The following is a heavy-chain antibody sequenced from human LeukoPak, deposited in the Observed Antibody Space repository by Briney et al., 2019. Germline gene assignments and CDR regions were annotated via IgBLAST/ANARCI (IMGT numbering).Heavy chain of an antibody. CDR1: GFTFSGYW. CDR2: INEGGSVK. CDR3: ATSDDSSGSD. J-gene: IGHJ4*02. Sequence: GGSLRLSCVASGFTFSGYWMSWVRQAPGKGLEWVANINEGGSVKHYVDSVNGRFTISRDNAKNSVFVQMNSLRDEDTALYYCATSDDSSGSDWGQGTLVTVSS. V-gene: IGHV3-7*01. D-gene: IGHD3-22*01.